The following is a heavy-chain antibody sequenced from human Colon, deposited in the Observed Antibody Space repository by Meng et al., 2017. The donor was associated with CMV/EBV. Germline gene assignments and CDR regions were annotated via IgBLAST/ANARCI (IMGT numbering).Heavy chain of an antibody. Sequence: GESLKISCAASGFIFSSYAMHWVRQAPGKGLEWVAFIEYDGGYSYYIDSVKGRFTISRDNSKKTLYLQMNNLSTEDTAVYYCARSRAAADVDYWGQGTLVTVSS. D-gene: IGHD6-13*01. CDR2: IEYDGGYS. V-gene: IGHV3-33*05. CDR1: GFIFSSYA. J-gene: IGHJ4*02. CDR3: ARSRAAADVDY.